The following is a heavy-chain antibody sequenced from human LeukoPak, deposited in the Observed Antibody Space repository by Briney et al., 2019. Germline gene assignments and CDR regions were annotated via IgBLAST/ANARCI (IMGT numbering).Heavy chain of an antibody. D-gene: IGHD2-2*01. CDR1: GFTFSNAW. CDR2: ISSSGSTI. Sequence: PGGSLRLSCAASGFTFSNAWMSWIRQAPGKGLEWVSYISSSGSTIYYADSVKGRFTISRDNAKNSLYLQMNSLRAEDTAVYYCARESVCSSTSCTTSYYYYYYMDVWGKGTTVTVSS. CDR3: ARESVCSSTSCTTSYYYYYYMDV. V-gene: IGHV3-11*04. J-gene: IGHJ6*03.